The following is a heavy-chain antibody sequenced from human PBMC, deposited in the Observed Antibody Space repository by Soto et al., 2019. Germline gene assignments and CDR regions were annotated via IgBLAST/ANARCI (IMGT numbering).Heavy chain of an antibody. Sequence: QVQLQESGPGLVKPSQNLSLTCTVSGGSISSGGYYWSWIRQHPGKGLEWIGYIYYSGGPYYNPSLKSRVTISVDTSKNQFSLKLSSVPAADTAVYYCERVVSTRYYYYGMDVWGQVTTVSVSS. V-gene: IGHV4-31*03. J-gene: IGHJ6*02. CDR1: GGSISSGGYY. D-gene: IGHD1-1*01. CDR2: IYYSGGP. CDR3: ERVVSTRYYYYGMDV.